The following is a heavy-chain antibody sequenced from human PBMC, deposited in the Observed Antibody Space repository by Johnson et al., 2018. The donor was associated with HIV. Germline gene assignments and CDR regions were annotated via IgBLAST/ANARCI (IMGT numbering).Heavy chain of an antibody. CDR3: AKGYYDSSDYYYVGNAFDI. D-gene: IGHD3-22*01. CDR2: ISGSGGST. V-gene: IGHV3-23*04. Sequence: VQLVESGGGLVQPGGSLKLSCAASGFTFTGSAIHWVRQASGQGLEWVSSISGSGGSTYYTDSVKGRFTISRDNSKNTLYLQVNSLRAEDTAIYYCAKGYYDSSDYYYVGNAFDIWGQGTMVTVSS. J-gene: IGHJ3*02. CDR1: GFTFTGSA.